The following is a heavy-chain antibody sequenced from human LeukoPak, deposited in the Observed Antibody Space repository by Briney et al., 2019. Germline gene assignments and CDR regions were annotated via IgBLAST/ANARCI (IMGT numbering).Heavy chain of an antibody. Sequence: TGGSLRLSCAASGFTFSSYAMSWVRQAPGKGLEWVSAIRGSGDRTHYADSVKGRFTISRDNSKNTLYLQMNSLRAEDTAVYYCARDNTISGHYEVGYWGQGTLVTVSS. CDR1: GFTFSSYA. J-gene: IGHJ4*02. CDR2: IRGSGDRT. V-gene: IGHV3-23*01. CDR3: ARDNTISGHYEVGY. D-gene: IGHD3-3*01.